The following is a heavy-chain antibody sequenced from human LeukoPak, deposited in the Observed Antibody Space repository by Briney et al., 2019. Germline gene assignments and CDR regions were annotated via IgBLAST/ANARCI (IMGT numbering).Heavy chain of an antibody. D-gene: IGHD2-15*01. Sequence: GRSLRLSCEASEFTFSHYVMHWVRQAPGKGLEWVARISHDGSTQYYADSAKGRFTISRDNAKNSLYLQMNSLRAEDTAVYYCAREGVVVVAATYFDYWGQGTLVTVSS. CDR3: AREGVVVVAATYFDY. J-gene: IGHJ4*02. V-gene: IGHV3-30*03. CDR2: ISHDGSTQ. CDR1: EFTFSHYV.